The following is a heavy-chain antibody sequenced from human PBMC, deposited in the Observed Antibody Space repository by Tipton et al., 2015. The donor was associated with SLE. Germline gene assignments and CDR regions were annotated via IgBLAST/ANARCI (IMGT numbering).Heavy chain of an antibody. CDR3: ARSVAYGRTYGTYWFGP. CDR2: IYHRGSA. V-gene: IGHV4-38-2*02. J-gene: IGHJ5*02. Sequence: LRLSCTVSDYSISDGYYWGWIRQPPGEGLEWIGNIYHRGSAFYNPSLKSRVTISVDSSKNQFSLRLTSVTAADTAVYYCARSVAYGRTYGTYWFGPWGQGTLVTVSS. D-gene: IGHD3-10*01. CDR1: DYSISDGYY.